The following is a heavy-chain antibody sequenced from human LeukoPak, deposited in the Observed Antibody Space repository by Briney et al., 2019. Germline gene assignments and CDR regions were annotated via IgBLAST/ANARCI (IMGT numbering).Heavy chain of an antibody. V-gene: IGHV1-46*01. Sequence: GASVKVSFKASGYTFTSYYIHWVRQAPGQGLEWMGIINPGGGSTSYAQMFQGRVTMTRDTSTSTVYMELSSLRSEDTAVYYCARDREWGPEDYYDGWGQGTLVTVSS. J-gene: IGHJ4*02. D-gene: IGHD3-22*01. CDR3: ARDREWGPEDYYDG. CDR2: INPGGGST. CDR1: GYTFTSYY.